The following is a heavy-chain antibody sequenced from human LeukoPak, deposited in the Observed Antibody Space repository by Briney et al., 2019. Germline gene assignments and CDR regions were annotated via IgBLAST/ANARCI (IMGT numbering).Heavy chain of an antibody. V-gene: IGHV3-30*02. CDR1: GFTFSSYG. D-gene: IGHD3-22*01. J-gene: IGHJ4*02. CDR3: AKDRWGYYYDSSRDY. CDR2: IRYDGSNK. Sequence: PGGSLRLSCAASGFTFSSYGMHWVRQAPGKGLEWVAFIRYDGSNKYYADSVKGRFTISRDNSKNTLYLQMNSLRAEDTAVYYCAKDRWGYYYDSSRDYWGQGTLVTVSS.